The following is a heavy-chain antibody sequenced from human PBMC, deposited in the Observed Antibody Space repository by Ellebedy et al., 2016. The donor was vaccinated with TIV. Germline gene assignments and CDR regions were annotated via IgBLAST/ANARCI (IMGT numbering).Heavy chain of an antibody. J-gene: IGHJ6*02. CDR3: TREGEKDMVHGMDV. Sequence: PGGSLRLSCVVSGFTFSDHYMAWVRQAPGKGLEWAARSSDTTHSFPTEYSASVKGSFIISRDVSKNSLYLKMNSLRAEDTAVYYCTREGEKDMVHGMDVWGQGTTVTVSS. CDR1: GFTFSDHY. V-gene: IGHV3-72*01. CDR2: SSDTTHSFPT. D-gene: IGHD3-16*01.